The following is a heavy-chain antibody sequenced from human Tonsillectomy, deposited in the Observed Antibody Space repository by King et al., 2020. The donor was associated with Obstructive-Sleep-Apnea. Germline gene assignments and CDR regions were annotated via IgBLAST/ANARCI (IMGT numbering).Heavy chain of an antibody. V-gene: IGHV3-7*03. CDR3: AGTGESFALLLYSYFDY. CDR1: GFTFSSYW. CDR2: IKQDGSEK. J-gene: IGHJ4*02. Sequence: VQLVESWGGLVQPGGSLRLSCAASGFTFSSYWMSWVRQAPGKGLEWVANIKQDGSEKYYVDSVKGRFTISRDNAKNSLYLQMNTLRAEDTAVYYCAGTGESFALLLYSYFDYWGQGTLVTVSS. D-gene: IGHD3-9*01.